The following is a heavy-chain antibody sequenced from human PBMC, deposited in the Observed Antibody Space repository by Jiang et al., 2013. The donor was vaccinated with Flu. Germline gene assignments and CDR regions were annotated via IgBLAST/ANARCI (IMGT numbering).Heavy chain of an antibody. CDR3: AKHDSSGWYGTDY. J-gene: IGHJ4*02. V-gene: IGHV3-23*01. Sequence: EWVSAISGSGGSTYYADSVKGRFTISRDNSKNTLYLQMNSLRAEDTAVYYCAKHDSSGWYGTDYWGQGTLVTVSS. D-gene: IGHD6-19*01. CDR2: ISGSGGST.